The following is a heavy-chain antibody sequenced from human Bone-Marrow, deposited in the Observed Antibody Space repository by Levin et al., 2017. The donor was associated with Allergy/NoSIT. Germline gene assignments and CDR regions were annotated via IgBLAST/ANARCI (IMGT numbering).Heavy chain of an antibody. J-gene: IGHJ2*01. CDR2: IKTETDGGTR. CDR3: VRDKRSDGVTPDWYSDL. CDR1: GFTFSNAW. Sequence: ETLSLTCAASGFTFSNAWMSWVRQAPGKGLEWVGRIKTETDGGTRDYAAPLKGRFIITRDDSKNTMYLQMNSLRAEDTAIYYCVRDKRSDGVTPDWYSDLWGRGTLVTVSS. V-gene: IGHV3-15*05. D-gene: IGHD2-21*02.